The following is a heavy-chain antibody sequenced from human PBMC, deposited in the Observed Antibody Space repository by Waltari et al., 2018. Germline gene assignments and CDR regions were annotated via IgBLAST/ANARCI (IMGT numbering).Heavy chain of an antibody. D-gene: IGHD2-2*01. CDR2: INHSGST. J-gene: IGHJ4*02. Sequence: QVQLQQWGAGLLKPSETLSLTCAVYGGSFRGYYWSWLRKPPGKGLEWIGEINHSGSTNYNPSLKSRVTISVDTSKNQFSLKLSSVTAADTAVYYCARGGRVYRVVPAAPDYWGQGTLVTVSS. V-gene: IGHV4-34*01. CDR3: ARGGRVYRVVPAAPDY. CDR1: GGSFRGYY.